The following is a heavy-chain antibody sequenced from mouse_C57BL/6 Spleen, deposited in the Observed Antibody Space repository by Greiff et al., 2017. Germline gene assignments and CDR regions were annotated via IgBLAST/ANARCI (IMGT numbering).Heavy chain of an antibody. CDR2: ISYSGST. Sequence: EVKLQESGPGLAKPSQTLSLTCSVTGYSITSDYWNWIRKFPGNKLEYMGYISYSGSTYYNPSLKSRLSITRDTSKTQYYLQLNSVTTEDTATYYCSRSYGNYGYYAMDYWGQGTSVTVSS. D-gene: IGHD2-1*01. CDR1: GYSITSDY. CDR3: SRSYGNYGYYAMDY. J-gene: IGHJ4*01. V-gene: IGHV3-8*01.